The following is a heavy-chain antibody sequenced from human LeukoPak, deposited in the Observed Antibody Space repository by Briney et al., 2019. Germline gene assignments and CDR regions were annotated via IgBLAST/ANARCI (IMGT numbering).Heavy chain of an antibody. CDR1: GYTFTSYD. D-gene: IGHD5-18*01. CDR2: MNPKSGNT. CDR3: ARWGYSYGNIYDY. J-gene: IGHJ4*02. V-gene: IGHV1-8*01. Sequence: ASVKDSCKASGYTFTSYDINWVRRAAGQGLEWMGWMNPKSGNTGYAQKFQGRVTMTRNTSISTAYMELSSLRSEDTAVYYCARWGYSYGNIYDYWGQGTLVTVSS.